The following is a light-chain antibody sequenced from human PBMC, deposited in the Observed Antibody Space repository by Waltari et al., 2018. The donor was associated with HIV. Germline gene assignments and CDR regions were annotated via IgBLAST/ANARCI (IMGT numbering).Light chain of an antibody. J-gene: IGLJ3*02. CDR2: DIT. CDR1: SADLGDFYNH. Sequence: QSALTQPASVPPPPGQSITISSSGPSADLGDFYNHVSRYQHHPGKAPHLLIYDITNRPSGVSYRFSGSKAGNTASLTISAVRPEDEADYYCTSYAGRKDWLFGGGTTLTVL. V-gene: IGLV2-14*01. CDR3: TSYAGRKDWL.